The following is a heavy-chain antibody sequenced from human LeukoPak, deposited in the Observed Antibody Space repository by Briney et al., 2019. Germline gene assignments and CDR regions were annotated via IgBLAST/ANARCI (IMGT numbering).Heavy chain of an antibody. D-gene: IGHD6-19*01. Sequence: PSETLSLTCTVSGGSITSNTNYWGWIRQPPGKGLEWIGSIYYSGSTYYNPSLKSRVTISVDTSKNQFSLKLSSVTAADTAVYYCARSVAVAGYYYYYYMDVWGKGTTVTISS. CDR1: GGSITSNTNY. V-gene: IGHV4-39*01. CDR3: ARSVAVAGYYYYYYMDV. J-gene: IGHJ6*03. CDR2: IYYSGST.